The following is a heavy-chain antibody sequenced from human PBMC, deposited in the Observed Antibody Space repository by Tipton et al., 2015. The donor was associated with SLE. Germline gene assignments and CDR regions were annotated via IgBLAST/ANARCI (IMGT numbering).Heavy chain of an antibody. J-gene: IGHJ5*01. V-gene: IGHV4-59*08. CDR2: LSYNGST. CDR1: GGSLSSYY. D-gene: IGHD1-1*01. Sequence: TLSLTCTVSGGSLSSYYWSWIRQSPEKGLEWIGYLSYNGSTYYNPSLRSRVAVSMDTSRNQFSLRLKSVTAADTAVYYCATGHFDFWGQGRLVTVSS. CDR3: ATGHFDF.